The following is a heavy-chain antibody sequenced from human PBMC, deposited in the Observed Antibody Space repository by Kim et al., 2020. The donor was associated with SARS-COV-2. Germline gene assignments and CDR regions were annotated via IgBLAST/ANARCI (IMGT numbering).Heavy chain of an antibody. CDR3: ANAYSGSPTGYGMDV. V-gene: IGHV3-30*02. D-gene: IGHD1-26*01. J-gene: IGHJ6*02. Sequence: DSVKGRFTISRDNSKNTLYLQMNSLRAEDTAVYYCANAYSGSPTGYGMDVWGQGTTVTVSS.